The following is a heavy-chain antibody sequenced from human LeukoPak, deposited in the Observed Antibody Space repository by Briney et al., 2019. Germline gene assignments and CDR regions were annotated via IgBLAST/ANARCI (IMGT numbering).Heavy chain of an antibody. Sequence: GGSLRLSCTVSGFTVSSNSMSWVRQAPGKVLEWVSFIYSDNTHYSDSVKGRFTISRDNSKNTLYLQMNSLRAEDTGVYYCARPRGCGSSKCNNFDYWGQGTLVTVSS. CDR3: ARPRGCGSSKCNNFDY. CDR1: GFTVSSNS. CDR2: IYSDNT. J-gene: IGHJ4*02. D-gene: IGHD2-15*01. V-gene: IGHV3-53*01.